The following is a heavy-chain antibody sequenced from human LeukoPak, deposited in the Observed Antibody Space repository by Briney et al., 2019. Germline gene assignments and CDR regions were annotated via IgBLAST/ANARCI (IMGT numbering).Heavy chain of an antibody. V-gene: IGHV3-7*01. CDR1: GFTFSSYW. J-gene: IGHJ4*02. CDR3: ARERENGYFDY. Sequence: PGGSLRLSCAASGFTFSSYWMSWVRQAPGKGLEWVANIKQDGSEKYYVDSVKGRFTISRDNAKNSLYLQVNSLRAEDTAVYYCARERENGYFDYWGQGTLVTVSS. D-gene: IGHD1-26*01. CDR2: IKQDGSEK.